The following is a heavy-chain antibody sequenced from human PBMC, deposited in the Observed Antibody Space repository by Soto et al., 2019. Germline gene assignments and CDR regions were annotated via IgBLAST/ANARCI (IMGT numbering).Heavy chain of an antibody. D-gene: IGHD3-16*01. J-gene: IGHJ1*01. CDR2: TSYDGRDK. Sequence: QVQLVESGGGVVQPGTSLRVSCVGSGFTFRSYVIHWVRQAPGEGLEWVALTSYDGRDKYYADSVRGRFTISRDNSRNTVDLQMDSLKLEDTALYYCARWGTTGGLDVWGQGTLVSVSS. V-gene: IGHV3-30*19. CDR1: GFTFRSYV. CDR3: ARWGTTGGLDV.